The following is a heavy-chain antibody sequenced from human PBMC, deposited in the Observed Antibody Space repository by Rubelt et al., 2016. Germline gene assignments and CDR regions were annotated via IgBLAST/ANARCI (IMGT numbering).Heavy chain of an antibody. V-gene: IGHV3-30*14. CDR2: ISYDGSNK. J-gene: IGHJ4*02. CDR3: ARTQESGRGHWPTGYFDS. D-gene: IGHD2-21*01. CDR1: GFTFSSYA. Sequence: GGGVVQPGRSLRLSCAASGFTFSSYAMHWVRQAPGKGLEWVAVISYDGSNKYYADSVKGRFTISRDNSKNTLYLQMNSLRADDTAVYYCARTQESGRGHWPTGYFDSWGQGTLVTVSS.